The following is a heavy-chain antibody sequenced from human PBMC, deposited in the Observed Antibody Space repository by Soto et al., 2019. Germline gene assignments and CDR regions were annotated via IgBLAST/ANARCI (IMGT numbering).Heavy chain of an antibody. J-gene: IGHJ5*02. CDR2: IIPILGIA. V-gene: IGHV1-69*08. D-gene: IGHD3-10*01. CDR1: GGTFSSYT. Sequence: QVQLVQSGAEVKKPGSSVKVSCKASGGTFSSYTISWVRQAPGQGLEWMGRIIPILGIANYAQKFQGRVTITADKPTSTAYMELSSLRSEDTAVYYCARDLGGTGVGFDPWGQGTLVTVSS. CDR3: ARDLGGTGVGFDP.